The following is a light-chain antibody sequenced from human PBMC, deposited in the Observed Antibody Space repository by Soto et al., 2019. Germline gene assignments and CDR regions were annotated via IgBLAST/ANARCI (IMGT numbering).Light chain of an antibody. J-gene: IGKJ5*01. CDR3: QQYSNWPLIT. V-gene: IGKV3-15*01. CDR2: GAS. CDR1: QSVSSN. Sequence: EIVLTQSPGTLSVSPCEKATLSCRASQSVSSNLAWYQQKPGQTPRLLIYGASTRATGIPARFSGSGSGTEFTLTITSLQSEDFAVYYCQQYSNWPLITFGQGTRLEIK.